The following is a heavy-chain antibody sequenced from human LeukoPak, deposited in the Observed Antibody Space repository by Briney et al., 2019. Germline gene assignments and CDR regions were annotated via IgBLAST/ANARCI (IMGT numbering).Heavy chain of an antibody. D-gene: IGHD3-10*01. J-gene: IGHJ6*03. Sequence: SSETLSLTCTVSGFSITSGYHWGWIRQPPGRGLEWIGKTYYTGTTDYNSSLKTRVNISVDKSMNQFSLKLTSVTAADSAVYYCARVRWYYDASGSRQTYYYIDVWGKGTTVSVSS. CDR2: TYYTGTT. V-gene: IGHV4-38-2*02. CDR3: ARVRWYYDASGSRQTYYYIDV. CDR1: GFSITSGYH.